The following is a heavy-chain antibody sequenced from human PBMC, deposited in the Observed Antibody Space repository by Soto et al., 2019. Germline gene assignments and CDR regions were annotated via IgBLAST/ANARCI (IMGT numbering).Heavy chain of an antibody. Sequence: ASVKVSCKASGYTFTSYYMHWVRQAPGQRLEWMGIINASNGSTSYAQKFQGRVTITRDTSASTAYMELSSLRSEDTAVYYCARSIVVVTALDYWGQGTLVTVSS. CDR3: ARSIVVVTALDY. CDR1: GYTFTSYY. J-gene: IGHJ4*02. V-gene: IGHV1-46*01. D-gene: IGHD2-21*02. CDR2: INASNGST.